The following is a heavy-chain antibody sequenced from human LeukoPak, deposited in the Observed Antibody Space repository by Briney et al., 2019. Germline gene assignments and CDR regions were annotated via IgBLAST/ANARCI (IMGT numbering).Heavy chain of an antibody. V-gene: IGHV4-61*02. CDR3: ARYWGSNAFDI. CDR1: GDSISSTSNY. CDR2: IHTSGST. Sequence: SETLSLTCTVSGDSISSTSNYWSWIRRPAGKGLEWIGRIHTSGSTNYNPSLKSRVTISVDTSKNQFSLNLRSVTAADTAVYYCARYWGSNAFDIWGQGTMVTVSS. J-gene: IGHJ3*02. D-gene: IGHD7-27*01.